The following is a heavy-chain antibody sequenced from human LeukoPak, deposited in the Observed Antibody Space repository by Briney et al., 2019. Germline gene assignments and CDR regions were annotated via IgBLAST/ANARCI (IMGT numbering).Heavy chain of an antibody. Sequence: SETLSLTCTVSGGSIRSYYWSWIRQPPGKGLEWIGYIYFSGSTSYNPSLKSRVTISVDRSKNQFSLKLSSVAAADTAVYYCARSYDTNFDYWGQGALVTVSS. CDR2: IYFSGST. CDR3: ARSYDTNFDY. J-gene: IGHJ4*02. CDR1: GGSIRSYY. D-gene: IGHD3-3*01. V-gene: IGHV4-59*01.